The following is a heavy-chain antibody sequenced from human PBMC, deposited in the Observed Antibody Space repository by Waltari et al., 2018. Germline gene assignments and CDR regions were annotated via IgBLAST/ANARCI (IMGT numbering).Heavy chain of an antibody. CDR3: AKKRVSSWYVGDSCFDY. D-gene: IGHD6-13*01. Sequence: EVQLLESGGGLVQPGGSLRLSCAASGFTFSSYAMSWVRPAPGRGLEWVQDISGSGGSTYYADSVKGRFTISRDNSKNTLYLQMNSLRAEDTAVYYCAKKRVSSWYVGDSCFDYWGQGTLVTVSS. CDR2: ISGSGGST. J-gene: IGHJ4*02. CDR1: GFTFSSYA. V-gene: IGHV3-23*01.